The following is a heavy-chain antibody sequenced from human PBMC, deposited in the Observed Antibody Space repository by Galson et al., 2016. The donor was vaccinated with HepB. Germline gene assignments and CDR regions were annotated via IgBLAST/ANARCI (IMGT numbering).Heavy chain of an antibody. J-gene: IGHJ6*02. CDR2: ITWNSVSK. Sequence: SLRLSCAASGFKFDDYAMHWVRQAPGKGLEWVAGITWNSVSKVYSDAVKGRFTISRDNDRNSLYLRVSSLRPEDTALYYCAKDINYEFWSGRHGMDVWGLGTTVTVSS. CDR3: AKDINYEFWSGRHGMDV. V-gene: IGHV3-9*01. D-gene: IGHD3-3*01. CDR1: GFKFDDYA.